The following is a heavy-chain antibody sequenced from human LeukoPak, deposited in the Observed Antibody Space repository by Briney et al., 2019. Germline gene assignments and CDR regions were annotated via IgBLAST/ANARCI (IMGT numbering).Heavy chain of an antibody. CDR2: IYYSGST. V-gene: IGHV4-59*08. J-gene: IGHJ4*02. CDR1: GGSISSNY. D-gene: IGHD2-8*01. Sequence: SETLSLTCTVSGGSISSNYWSWIRQPPGKGLEWIGHIYYSGSTKYNPSLKRRVTISVDTSKNQFPLKLSSVTAADTAVYYCARLVITGYTNTWFLFDYWGQGTLVTVSS. CDR3: ARLVITGYTNTWFLFDY.